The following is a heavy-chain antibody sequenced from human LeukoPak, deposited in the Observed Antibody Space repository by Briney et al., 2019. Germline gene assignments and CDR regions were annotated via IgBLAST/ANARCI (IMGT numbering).Heavy chain of an antibody. J-gene: IGHJ4*02. CDR1: GFTFSSYA. CDR3: AKPELDYDFWSGYFPSQFDY. V-gene: IGHV3-23*01. CDR2: ISGSGGST. D-gene: IGHD3-3*01. Sequence: GGSLRLPCAASGFTFSSYAMSWVRQAPGKGLEWVSAISGSGGSTYYADSVKGRFTISRDNSKNTLYLQMNSLRAEDTAVYYCAKPELDYDFWSGYFPSQFDYWGQGTLVTVSS.